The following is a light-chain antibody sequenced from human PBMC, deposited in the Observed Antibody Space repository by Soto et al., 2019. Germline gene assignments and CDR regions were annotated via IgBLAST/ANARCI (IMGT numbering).Light chain of an antibody. J-gene: IGKJ5*01. CDR3: QQYYSTPPIT. Sequence: CKSSQSVLYSSNNKNYLAWYQQKPGQPPKLLIYWASTRESGVPDRFSGSGSGTDFTLTISSLQAEDVAVYYCQQYYSTPPITFGQGTRLEIK. CDR1: QSVLYSSNNKNY. V-gene: IGKV4-1*01. CDR2: WAS.